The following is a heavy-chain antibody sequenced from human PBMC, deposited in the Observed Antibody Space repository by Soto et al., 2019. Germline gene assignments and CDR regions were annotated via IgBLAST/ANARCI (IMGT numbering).Heavy chain of an antibody. CDR3: ARDWRSTVTTSGDY. Sequence: ASVKVSCKASGYTFTNYGISWVRQAPGQGLEWMGWISSYNGNTNYAQKLQGRARMTTDTSTSTTYMELRSLRSDDTAVYYCARDWRSTVTTSGDYWGQGTLVTVSS. J-gene: IGHJ4*02. CDR2: ISSYNGNT. D-gene: IGHD4-4*01. V-gene: IGHV1-18*01. CDR1: GYTFTNYG.